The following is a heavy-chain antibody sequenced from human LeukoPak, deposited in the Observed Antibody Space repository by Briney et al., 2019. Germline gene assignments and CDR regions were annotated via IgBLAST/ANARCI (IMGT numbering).Heavy chain of an antibody. V-gene: IGHV3-30*03. CDR2: ISYDGSNK. D-gene: IGHD2-2*01. CDR1: GFTFSSYG. CDR3: ARGLGYCSSTSCYDLLTDY. Sequence: PGRSLRLSCAASGFTFSSYGMHWVRQAPGKGLEWVAVISYDGSNKYYADSVKGLFTISRDNSKNTLYLQMNSLRAEDTAVYYCARGLGYCSSTSCYDLLTDYWGQGTLVTVSS. J-gene: IGHJ4*02.